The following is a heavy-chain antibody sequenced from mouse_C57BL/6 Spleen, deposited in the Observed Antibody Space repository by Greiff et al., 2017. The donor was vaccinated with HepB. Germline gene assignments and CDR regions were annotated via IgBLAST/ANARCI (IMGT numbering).Heavy chain of an antibody. Sequence: VKLMESGAELVRPGTSVKVSCKASGYAFTNYLIEWVKQRPGQGLEWIGVINPGSGGTNYNEKFKGKATLTADKSSSTAYMQLSSLTSEDSAVYFCARSPAMDYWGQGTSVTVSS. CDR3: ARSPAMDY. J-gene: IGHJ4*01. CDR1: GYAFTNYL. CDR2: INPGSGGT. V-gene: IGHV1-54*01.